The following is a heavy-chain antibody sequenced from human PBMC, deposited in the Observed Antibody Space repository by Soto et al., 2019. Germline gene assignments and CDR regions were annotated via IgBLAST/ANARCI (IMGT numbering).Heavy chain of an antibody. CDR3: ARDQTSSSYYYYYGMDV. Sequence: QVQLVESGGGLVKPGGSLRLSCAASGFTFSDYYMSWIRQAPGKGLEWVSYISSSGSTIYYADSVKGRFTISRDNAKNSLYLQMSSLRAEDTAVYYCARDQTSSSYYYYYGMDVWGRGTTVTVSS. CDR1: GFTFSDYY. J-gene: IGHJ6*02. D-gene: IGHD6-6*01. CDR2: ISSSGSTI. V-gene: IGHV3-11*01.